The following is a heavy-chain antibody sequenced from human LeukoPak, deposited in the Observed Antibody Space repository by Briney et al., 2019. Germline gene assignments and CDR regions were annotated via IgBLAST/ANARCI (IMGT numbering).Heavy chain of an antibody. CDR1: GGSISSNY. D-gene: IGHD6-19*01. CDR3: ARNPTSGWFDY. CDR2: IYYSGST. V-gene: IGHV4-59*01. Sequence: SETLSLTCTVSGGSISSNYWSWIRQPPGKGLEWIGCIYYSGSTNYNPSLKSRVTISVDTSKNQFSLKVSSVTAADTAVYYCARNPTSGWFDYWGQGALVTVSS. J-gene: IGHJ4*02.